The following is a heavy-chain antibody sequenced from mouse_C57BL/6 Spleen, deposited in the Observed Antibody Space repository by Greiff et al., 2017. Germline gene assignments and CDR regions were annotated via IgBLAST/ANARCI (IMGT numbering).Heavy chain of an antibody. D-gene: IGHD1-1*01. CDR2: IDPSDSYT. CDR3: ARGITTVVAHYYAMDY. CDR1: GYTFTSYW. Sequence: QVQLQQPGAELVMPGASVKLSCKASGYTFTSYWMHWVKQRPGQGLEWIGEIDPSDSYTNYNQKFKGKSPLTVDKSSSPAYMQLSSLTSEDSAVYYCARGITTVVAHYYAMDYWGQGTSVTVSS. J-gene: IGHJ4*01. V-gene: IGHV1-69*01.